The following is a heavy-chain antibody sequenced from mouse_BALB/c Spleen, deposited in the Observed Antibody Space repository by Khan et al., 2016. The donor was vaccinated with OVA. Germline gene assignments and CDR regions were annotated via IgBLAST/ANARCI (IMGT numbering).Heavy chain of an antibody. D-gene: IGHD3-3*01. CDR2: INPSTGYT. CDR3: SRRGEGGDMDY. CDR1: GYTFINYW. V-gene: IGHV1-7*01. J-gene: IGHJ2*01. Sequence: VQLQESGAELAKPGASVKMSCKASGYTFINYWILWIKQRPGQGLEWIGYINPSTGYTEYTQNFKDKATLTADISSSTAYIQLSSLTSEDSAVEYGSRRGEGGDMDYWGQGTTLTVSS.